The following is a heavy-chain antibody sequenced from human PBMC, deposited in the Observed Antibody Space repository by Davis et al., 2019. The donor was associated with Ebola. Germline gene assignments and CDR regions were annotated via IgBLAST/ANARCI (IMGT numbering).Heavy chain of an antibody. CDR1: GGSISSGDYY. J-gene: IGHJ4*02. CDR3: ARGSLGGNLDPFDF. Sequence: PSETLSLTCTVSGGSISSGDYYWSWIRQPPGKGLEWIGYIYYSGSTNYNPSLKSRVTISVDTSKNQFSLKLSSMTAADAAVYYCARGSLGGNLDPFDFWGQGTLVTVSS. CDR2: IYYSGST. D-gene: IGHD4-23*01. V-gene: IGHV4-61*08.